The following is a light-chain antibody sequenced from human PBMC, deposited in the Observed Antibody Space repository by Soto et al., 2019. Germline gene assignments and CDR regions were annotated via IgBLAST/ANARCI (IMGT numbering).Light chain of an antibody. V-gene: IGKV3-15*01. Sequence: EIVLTQSPGTLSLSPGERATLSCRASQSVSSSYLAWYQQKRGQAPRLLIYRASNRASGIPARFSGSGSGKEFTLTISSLQSEDFALYYCQQFNNWPPKLTFGGGTKVDIK. CDR2: RAS. CDR1: QSVSSSY. J-gene: IGKJ4*01. CDR3: QQFNNWPPKLT.